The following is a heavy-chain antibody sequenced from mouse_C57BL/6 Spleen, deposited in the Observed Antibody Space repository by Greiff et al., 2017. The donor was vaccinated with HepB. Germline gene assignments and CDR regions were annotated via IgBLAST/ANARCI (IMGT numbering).Heavy chain of an antibody. Sequence: QVQLQQPGTELVKPGASVKLSCKASGYTFTSYWMHWVKQRPGQGLEWIGNINPSNGGTNYNEKFKSKATLTVDKSSSTAYMQLSSLTSEDSAVYYGARLITTVYAMDYWGQGTSVTVSS. CDR1: GYTFTSYW. CDR2: INPSNGGT. D-gene: IGHD1-1*01. CDR3: ARLITTVYAMDY. V-gene: IGHV1-53*01. J-gene: IGHJ4*01.